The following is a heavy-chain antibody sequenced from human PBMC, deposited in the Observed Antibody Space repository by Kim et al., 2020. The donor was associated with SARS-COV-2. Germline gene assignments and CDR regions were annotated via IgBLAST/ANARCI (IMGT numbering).Heavy chain of an antibody. CDR3: TRLVGRGSYSAYYYGMDV. V-gene: IGHV3-73*01. D-gene: IGHD1-26*01. CDR2: IRSKANSYAT. CDR1: GFTFSDSA. J-gene: IGHJ6*02. Sequence: GGSLRLSCAASGFTFSDSAMHWVRQASGKGLEWVGRIRSKANSYATAYAASVKGRFTISRDDSKNTAYLQMNSLKTEDTAVYYCTRLVGRGSYSAYYYGMDVWGQGTTVTVSS.